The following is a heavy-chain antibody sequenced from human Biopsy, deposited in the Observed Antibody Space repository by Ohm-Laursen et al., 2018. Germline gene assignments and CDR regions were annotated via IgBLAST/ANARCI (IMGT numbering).Heavy chain of an antibody. CDR3: ARDPLNGHKHFDY. V-gene: IGHV1-2*02. D-gene: IGHD2-8*01. CDR1: SYTFTDYN. J-gene: IGHJ4*02. CDR2: INCKTGAT. Sequence: DSVKVSCKASSYTFTDYNIHWMRQAPGQGLEWLGYINCKTGATNYAQKFQGTVTMTRDTSISTAYLALGSLRSADTAIYYCARDPLNGHKHFDYWGQGSLVTVSS.